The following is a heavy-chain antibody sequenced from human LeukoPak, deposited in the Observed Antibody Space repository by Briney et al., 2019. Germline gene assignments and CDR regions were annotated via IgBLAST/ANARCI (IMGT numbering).Heavy chain of an antibody. V-gene: IGHV3-48*02. J-gene: IGHJ4*02. CDR2: ISSSSSTI. CDR1: GFTFSSYS. CDR3: ARGGWARTGIVVVITGFDY. D-gene: IGHD3-22*01. Sequence: PGGSLRLSCAASGFTFSSYSMNWVRQAPGKGLEWVSYISSSSSTIYYADSVKGRFTISRDNAKNSLYLQMNSLRDEDTAVYYCARGGWARTGIVVVITGFDYWGQGTLVTVSS.